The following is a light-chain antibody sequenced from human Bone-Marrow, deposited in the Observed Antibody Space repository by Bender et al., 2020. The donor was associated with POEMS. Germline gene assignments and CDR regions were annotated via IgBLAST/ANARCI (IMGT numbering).Light chain of an antibody. CDR1: NRDVGIYNL. CDR3: CSYAGSPWV. V-gene: IGLV2-23*01. CDR2: DDS. J-gene: IGLJ3*02. Sequence: QSALTQPASVSGSPGQSITISCTGTNRDVGIYNLVSWYQQYPGKAPKLLIHDDSKRPSGVSIRFSASKSGNTASLTISGLQAEDEATYYCCSYAGSPWVFGGGTKLTVL.